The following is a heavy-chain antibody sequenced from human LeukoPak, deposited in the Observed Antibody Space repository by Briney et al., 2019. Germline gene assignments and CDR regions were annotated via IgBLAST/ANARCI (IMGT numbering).Heavy chain of an antibody. J-gene: IGHJ4*02. CDR2: INPNSGGT. Sequence: ASAKVSCKASGYTFTGYYMHWVRQAPGQGLEWMGWINPNSGGTNYAQKFQGRVTMTRDTSISTAYMELSRLRSDDTAAYYCAGVSTYYDILTGYSTFDYWGQGTLVTVSS. CDR3: AGVSTYYDILTGYSTFDY. D-gene: IGHD3-9*01. CDR1: GYTFTGYY. V-gene: IGHV1-2*02.